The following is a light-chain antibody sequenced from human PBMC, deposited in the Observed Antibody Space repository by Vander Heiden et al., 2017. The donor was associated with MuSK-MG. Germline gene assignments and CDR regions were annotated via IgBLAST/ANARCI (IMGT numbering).Light chain of an antibody. CDR2: DTT. CDR3: LLSYSGAVV. Sequence: QAVVTQAPSLPVSPGGPVTLPCGPSTGAGSRGHDPYWFQQTPGQAPRTLIYDTTKTHSWTPARFSGSRLGGKAALTLSGAQPEDEDEYYCLLSYSGAVVFGGGTKLTVL. J-gene: IGLJ2*01. V-gene: IGLV7-46*01. CDR1: TGAGSRGHD.